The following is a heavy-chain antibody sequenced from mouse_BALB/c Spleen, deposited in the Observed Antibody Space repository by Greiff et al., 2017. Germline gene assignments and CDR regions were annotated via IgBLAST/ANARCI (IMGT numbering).Heavy chain of an antibody. CDR1: GYTFTDYA. Sequence: QVQLKESGPELVRPGVSVKISCKGSGYTFTDYAMHWVKQSHAKSLEWIGVISTYSCNTNYNQKFKGKATMTVDKSSSTAYMELARLTSEDSAIYYCARTSTGAMDYWGQGTSVTVSS. CDR3: ARTSTGAMDY. V-gene: IGHV1-67*01. CDR2: ISTYSCNT. J-gene: IGHJ4*01. D-gene: IGHD1-1*01.